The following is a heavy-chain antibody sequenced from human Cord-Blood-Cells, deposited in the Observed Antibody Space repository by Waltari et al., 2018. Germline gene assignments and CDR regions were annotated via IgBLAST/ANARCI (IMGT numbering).Heavy chain of an antibody. CDR3: ARGVELPYYYYGMDV. D-gene: IGHD1-7*01. J-gene: IGHJ6*02. V-gene: IGHV5-10-1*01. CDR2: IDPSDSYT. Sequence: ESLRISCKGSGYRFTSYWISWVRQMPGKGPDWMGRIDPSDSYTNYSPSFQGHVTISADKSISTAYLQWSSLKASDTAMYYCARGVELPYYYYGMDVWGQGTTVTVSS. CDR1: GYRFTSYW.